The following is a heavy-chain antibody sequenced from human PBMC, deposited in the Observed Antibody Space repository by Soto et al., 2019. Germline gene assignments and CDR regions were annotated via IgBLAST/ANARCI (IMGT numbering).Heavy chain of an antibody. CDR3: AKDGDFYECFTGDYLTGHYFYY. CDR2: ISGSGGIT. Sequence: GGSLRLSCAASGFTFSSYAMGWVRQAPGKGLDWVSVISGSGGITYSADSVKGRFTISRDNSKNMVYLQMNSLRAEDTAVYYCAKDGDFYECFTGDYLTGHYFYYWGKGNQVTVYS. V-gene: IGHV3-23*01. J-gene: IGHJ4*02. D-gene: IGHD2-21*02. CDR1: GFTFSSYA.